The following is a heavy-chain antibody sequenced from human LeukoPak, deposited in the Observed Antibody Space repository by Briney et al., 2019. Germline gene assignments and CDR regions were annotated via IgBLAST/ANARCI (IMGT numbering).Heavy chain of an antibody. CDR2: IYYSGST. Sequence: SETLSLTCTVSGGSISSGDYYWSWIRQPPGKGLEWIGYIYYSGSTYYNPSLKSRVTISVDTSKNQLSLKLSSVTAADTAVYYCARYYYGSGSYYQYYYYMDVWGKGTTVTVSS. V-gene: IGHV4-30-4*08. J-gene: IGHJ6*03. D-gene: IGHD3-10*01. CDR1: GGSISSGDYY. CDR3: ARYYYGSGSYYQYYYYMDV.